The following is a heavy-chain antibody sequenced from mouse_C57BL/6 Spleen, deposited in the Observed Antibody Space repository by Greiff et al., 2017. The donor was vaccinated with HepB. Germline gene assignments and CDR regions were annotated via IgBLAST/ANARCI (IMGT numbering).Heavy chain of an antibody. D-gene: IGHD5-1*01. V-gene: IGHV1-63*01. Sequence: VQLQQSGAELVRPGTSVKMSCKASGYTFTNYWIGWAKQRPGHGLEWIGDIYPGGGYTNYNEKFKGKATLTADKSSSTAYMQFSSLTSEDSAIYYGARGTSLYAMDYWGQGTSVTVSS. CDR3: ARGTSLYAMDY. J-gene: IGHJ4*01. CDR1: GYTFTNYW. CDR2: IYPGGGYT.